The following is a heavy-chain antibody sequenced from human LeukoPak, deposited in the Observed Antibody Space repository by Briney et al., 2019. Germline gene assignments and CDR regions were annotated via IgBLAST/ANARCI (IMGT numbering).Heavy chain of an antibody. Sequence: SETLSLTCTVSGGSISSSSYYWGWIRQPPGKGLEWIGSIYYSGSTPYNPSLKSRVTISVDTSKNQFSLKLSSVTAADTAVYYCAGLYGSGSYYGYWGQGTLVTVSS. V-gene: IGHV4-39*01. CDR3: AGLYGSGSYYGY. CDR1: GGSISSSSYY. D-gene: IGHD3-10*01. CDR2: IYYSGST. J-gene: IGHJ4*02.